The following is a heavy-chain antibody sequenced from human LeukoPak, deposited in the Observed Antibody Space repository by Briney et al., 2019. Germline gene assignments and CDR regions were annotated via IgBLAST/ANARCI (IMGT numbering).Heavy chain of an antibody. CDR2: IYYSGST. CDR1: GGSISSYY. D-gene: IGHD3-10*01. CDR3: ARGEVTMVRGVIQNWFDP. V-gene: IGHV4-59*01. J-gene: IGHJ5*02. Sequence: SETLSLTCTVSGGSISSYYWSWIRQPPGKGLEWIGYIYYSGSTNYNPSLKSRVTISVDTSKNQFSLKLSSVTAADTAVYYCARGEVTMVRGVIQNWFDPWGQGTLVTVSS.